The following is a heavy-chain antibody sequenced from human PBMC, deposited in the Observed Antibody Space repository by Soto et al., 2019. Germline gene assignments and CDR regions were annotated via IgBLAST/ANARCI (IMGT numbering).Heavy chain of an antibody. CDR2: ISYDGSNK. CDR1: GFTFSSYG. CDR3: ANAYGVPQYRGYDSRSYYYGMDV. D-gene: IGHD5-12*01. Sequence: QVQLVESGGGVVQPGRSLRLSCAASGFTFSSYGMHWVRQAPGKGLEWVAVISYDGSNKYYADSVKGRFTISRDNSKNTLYLQMNSLSAEDTAVYYCANAYGVPQYRGYDSRSYYYGMDVWGQGTTVTVSS. V-gene: IGHV3-30*18. J-gene: IGHJ6*02.